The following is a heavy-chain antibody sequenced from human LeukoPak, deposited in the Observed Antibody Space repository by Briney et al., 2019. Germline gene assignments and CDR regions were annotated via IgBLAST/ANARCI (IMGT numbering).Heavy chain of an antibody. CDR3: ARDGHRRYHYDSSGREDAFDI. J-gene: IGHJ3*02. CDR2: ISAYNGHT. V-gene: IGHV1-18*01. CDR1: GYTFTSYG. Sequence: ASVKVSCKASGYTFTSYGLSWVRQAPGQGPEWMGWISAYNGHTKYAQKVQGRVTMTRDTSTSTAYMELRSLRSDDTAVYYCARDGHRRYHYDSSGREDAFDIWGQGTMVTVSS. D-gene: IGHD3-22*01.